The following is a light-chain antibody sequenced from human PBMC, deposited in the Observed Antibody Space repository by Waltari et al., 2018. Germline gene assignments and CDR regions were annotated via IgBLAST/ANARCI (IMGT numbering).Light chain of an antibody. CDR1: QSLFYSSNNKNY. V-gene: IGKV4-1*01. J-gene: IGKJ2*01. Sequence: DIVMTQSPDSLAVSLGERATINCKSSQSLFYSSNNKNYLAWYQQEPGQPPKLLISWASTRKSGVPDRFSGSGSGTDFTLAISSLQAEDVAVYYCQQYYSLPYTFGRWTKLEIK. CDR2: WAS. CDR3: QQYYSLPYT.